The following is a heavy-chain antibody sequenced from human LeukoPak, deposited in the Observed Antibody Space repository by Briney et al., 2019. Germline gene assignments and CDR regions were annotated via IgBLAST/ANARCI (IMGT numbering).Heavy chain of an antibody. CDR1: GFTVSSNY. V-gene: IGHV3-53*01. Sequence: PGGSLRLSCAASGFTVSSNYMSWVRQAPGKGLEWVSVIYSGGSTYYADSVKGRFTISRDNSKNMLYLQMNSLRAEDTAVYYCAKVGHSSGWADFDYWGQGTLVTVSS. J-gene: IGHJ4*02. CDR2: IYSGGST. D-gene: IGHD6-19*01. CDR3: AKVGHSSGWADFDY.